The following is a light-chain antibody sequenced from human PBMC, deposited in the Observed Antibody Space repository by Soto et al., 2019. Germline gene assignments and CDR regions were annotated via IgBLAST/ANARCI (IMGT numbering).Light chain of an antibody. CDR3: QQYYILPRT. Sequence: DIVMTQSPDSLAVSLGERATINCKSGQSVLYKSNNMSYLAWYQQKPGQPPKLLIYWASTRESGVPDRFCGSGSVTDFSFTIISLQAEDAAVYYCQQYYILPRTFRQATKLEIK. V-gene: IGKV4-1*01. CDR2: WAS. CDR1: QSVLYKSNNMSY. J-gene: IGKJ1*01.